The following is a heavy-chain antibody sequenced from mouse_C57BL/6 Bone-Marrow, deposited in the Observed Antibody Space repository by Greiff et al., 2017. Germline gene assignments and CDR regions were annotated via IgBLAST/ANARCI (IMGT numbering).Heavy chain of an antibody. CDR1: GFSLTSYG. J-gene: IGHJ3*01. CDR2: IWSGGST. V-gene: IGHV2-2*01. CDR3: ARNYYGRKYWFAY. Sequence: QVHVKQSGPGLVKPSQSLSITCTVSGFSLTSYGVHWVRQSPGKGLEWLGVIWSGGSTDYNAAFISRLSISKDNSKSQVFFKMNSLQADDTAIYYCARNYYGRKYWFAYWGQGTLVTVSA. D-gene: IGHD1-1*01.